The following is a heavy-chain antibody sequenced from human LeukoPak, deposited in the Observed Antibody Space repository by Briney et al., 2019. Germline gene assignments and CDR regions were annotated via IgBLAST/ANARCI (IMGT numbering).Heavy chain of an antibody. D-gene: IGHD3-22*01. Sequence: GGSLRLSCAASGFTFSSYWMSWVRQAPGKGLEWVSYISSSSSTIFYADSVKGRFTISRDNAKNSLYLQMNSLRAEDTAVYYCARGTTYYYDSSGYSVDYWGQGTLVTVSS. CDR2: ISSSSSTI. CDR1: GFTFSSYW. J-gene: IGHJ4*02. CDR3: ARGTTYYYDSSGYSVDY. V-gene: IGHV3-48*04.